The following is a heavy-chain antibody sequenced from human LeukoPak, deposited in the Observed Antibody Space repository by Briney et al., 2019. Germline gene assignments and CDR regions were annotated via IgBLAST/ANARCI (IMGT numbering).Heavy chain of an antibody. Sequence: SGGSLRLSCAASGFTFSSCALSWVRQAPGKGLEWVSTVSVNGGTTYYADSVKGGFTISRDNSKNTLYLQMNSLRAEDTAVYFCAKELHGSGNYAFDYWGQGTLVTVSS. CDR2: VSVNGGTT. CDR3: AKELHGSGNYAFDY. D-gene: IGHD3-10*01. CDR1: GFTFSSCA. J-gene: IGHJ4*02. V-gene: IGHV3-23*01.